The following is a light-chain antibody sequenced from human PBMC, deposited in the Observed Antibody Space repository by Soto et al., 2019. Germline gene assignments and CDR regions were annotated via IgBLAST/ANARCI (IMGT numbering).Light chain of an antibody. J-gene: IGKJ4*01. CDR1: RSVGAY. V-gene: IGKV3-20*01. CDR3: QQYGSSPLT. CDR2: AAS. Sequence: EIVLTQSPGTLSLSPGERATLSCRASRSVGAYLAWYQQSPGLAPRLLIYAASSRATGIPDRFSGSGSGTDFTLTISRLEPEDFVVYYCQQYGSSPLTFGGGTKVDIK.